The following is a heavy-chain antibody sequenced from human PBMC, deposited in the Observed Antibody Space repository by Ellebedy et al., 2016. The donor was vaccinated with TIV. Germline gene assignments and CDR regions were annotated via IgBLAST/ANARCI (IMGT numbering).Heavy chain of an antibody. J-gene: IGHJ3*01. Sequence: GESLKISXGASGFSFVDSWMNWVRRAPGKGLEWVASIKPDGSETYYVDSLKGRFTISRDNAKDSLFLQMNSLRAEDTAVYYCARLDYYDSSGYHWGQGTMVTVSS. V-gene: IGHV3-7*02. D-gene: IGHD3-22*01. CDR2: IKPDGSET. CDR1: GFSFVDSW. CDR3: ARLDYYDSSGYH.